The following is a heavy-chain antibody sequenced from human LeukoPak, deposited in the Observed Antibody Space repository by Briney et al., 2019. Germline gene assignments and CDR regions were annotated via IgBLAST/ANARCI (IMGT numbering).Heavy chain of an antibody. CDR2: TYYRSKWHN. CDR1: GDSVSSNSAA. CDR3: AREGYYDSSGYPARYNWFDP. D-gene: IGHD3-22*01. J-gene: IGHJ5*02. V-gene: IGHV6-1*01. Sequence: SQTLSLTCAISGDSVSSNSAAWNWIRQSPARGLEWLGRTYYRSKWHNDYAVSVKSRIIINPDTSKNQFSLQLNSVTPEDTAVYYCAREGYYDSSGYPARYNWFDPWGQGTLVTVSS.